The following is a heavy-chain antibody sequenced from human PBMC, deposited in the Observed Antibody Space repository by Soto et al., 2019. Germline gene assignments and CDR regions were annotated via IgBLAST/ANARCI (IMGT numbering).Heavy chain of an antibody. J-gene: IGHJ4*02. Sequence: ASVKVSCKASGYTFSSYAMHWVRQAPGQRLEWMGWINAGYGNTKSSQKFQDRVTISRDTSASTAHMELTSLRYEDTAVYYCARDTGDGTFDFWGQGTLVTVSS. V-gene: IGHV1-3*01. CDR1: GYTFSSYA. D-gene: IGHD7-27*01. CDR3: ARDTGDGTFDF. CDR2: INAGYGNT.